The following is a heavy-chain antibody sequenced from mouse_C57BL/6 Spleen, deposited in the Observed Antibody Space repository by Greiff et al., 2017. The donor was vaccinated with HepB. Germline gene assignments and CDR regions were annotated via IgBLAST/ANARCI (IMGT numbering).Heavy chain of an antibody. Sequence: QVQLQQSGPELVKPGASVKISCKASGYAFSSSWMNWVKQRPGKGLEWIGRIYPGDGDTNYNGKFKGKATLTADKSSSTAYMQLSSLTSEDSAVYFCARSMVTDRGFDYWGQGTTLTVSS. V-gene: IGHV1-82*01. CDR2: IYPGDGDT. J-gene: IGHJ2*01. D-gene: IGHD2-2*01. CDR1: GYAFSSSW. CDR3: ARSMVTDRGFDY.